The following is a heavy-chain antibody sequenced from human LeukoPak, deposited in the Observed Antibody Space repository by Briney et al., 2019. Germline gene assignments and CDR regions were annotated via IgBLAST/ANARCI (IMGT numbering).Heavy chain of an antibody. J-gene: IGHJ5*02. D-gene: IGHD2-2*01. CDR3: ARVVPAAIWFDP. CDR2: INPNSGGT. V-gene: IGHV1-2*02. CDR1: GYTFTCYY. Sequence: GASVKVSCKASGYTFTCYYMHWVRQAPGQGLEWMGWINPNSGGTNYAQKFQGRVTMTRDTSICTAYMELSRLRSDDTAVYYCARVVPAAIWFDPWGQGTLVTVSS.